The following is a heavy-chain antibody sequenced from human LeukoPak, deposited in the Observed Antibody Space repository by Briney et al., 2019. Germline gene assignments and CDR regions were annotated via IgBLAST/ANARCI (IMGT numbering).Heavy chain of an antibody. D-gene: IGHD5-18*01. CDR3: AREPDVDTALTFDY. CDR2: ISYDGSNK. CDR1: GFTFSSYA. J-gene: IGHJ4*02. V-gene: IGHV3-30*04. Sequence: GGSLRLSCAASGFTFSSYAMHWVRQAPGKGLEWVAVISYDGSNKYYADSVKGRFTISRDNSKNTLYLQMNSLRAEDTAVYYCAREPDVDTALTFDYWGQGTLVTVST.